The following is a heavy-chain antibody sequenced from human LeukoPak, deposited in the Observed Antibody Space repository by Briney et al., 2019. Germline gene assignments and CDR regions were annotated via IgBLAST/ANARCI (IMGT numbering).Heavy chain of an antibody. CDR3: ARGTGGVIAPFDY. D-gene: IGHD3-16*02. CDR1: GGSISSGSYY. Sequence: SQTLSLTCTVSGGSISSGSYYWSWIRQPPGKGLERIGYIYYSGSTNYNPSLKSRVTISVDTSKNQFSLKLSSVTAADTAVYYCARGTGGVIAPFDYWGQGTLVTVSS. CDR2: IYYSGST. V-gene: IGHV4-61*01. J-gene: IGHJ4*02.